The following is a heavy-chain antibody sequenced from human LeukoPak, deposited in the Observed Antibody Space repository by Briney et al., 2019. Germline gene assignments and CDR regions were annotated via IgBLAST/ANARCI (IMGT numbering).Heavy chain of an antibody. CDR2: IGGIGTYI. Sequence: AGGSLRLSCAASGFTVSDYSIKWVRQAPGKGLEWVSSIGGIGTYIYYADSVKGRFTISRDNAKNSLFLQMNGLRAEDTAVYYCVRDYDWGQGTLVTVSS. CDR1: GFTVSDYS. CDR3: VRDYD. J-gene: IGHJ4*02. V-gene: IGHV3-21*01. D-gene: IGHD3-16*01.